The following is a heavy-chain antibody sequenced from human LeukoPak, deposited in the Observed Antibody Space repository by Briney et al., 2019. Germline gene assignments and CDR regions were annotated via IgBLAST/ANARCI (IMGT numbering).Heavy chain of an antibody. V-gene: IGHV4-39*07. CDR1: GGSISSSSYY. CDR3: ARGYSSTDY. CDR2: NSGST. Sequence: SETLSLTCTVSGGSISSSSYYWGWIRQPPGKGLEWIGNNSGSTYYNPSLKSRVTISVDTSKNQFSLKLSSVTAADTAVYYCARGYSSTDYWGQGTLVTVSS. J-gene: IGHJ4*02. D-gene: IGHD5-18*01.